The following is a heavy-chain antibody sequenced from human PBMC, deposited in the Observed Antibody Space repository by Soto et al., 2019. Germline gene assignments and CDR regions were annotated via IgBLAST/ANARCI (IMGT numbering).Heavy chain of an antibody. CDR1: GGSFSGYY. J-gene: IGHJ4*02. Sequence: PSETLSLTCTVPGGSFSGYYWSWIRQPPGKGLEWIGEINHRGSTNYNQSLKSRVTISVDTSKNQFYLKLSTVTAADTAVYYCARGLRFLEWLPDYWGQGTLVTVSS. CDR2: INHRGST. D-gene: IGHD3-3*01. V-gene: IGHV4-34*01. CDR3: ARGLRFLEWLPDY.